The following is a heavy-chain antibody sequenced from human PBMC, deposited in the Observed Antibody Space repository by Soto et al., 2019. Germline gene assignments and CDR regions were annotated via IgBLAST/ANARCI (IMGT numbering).Heavy chain of an antibody. D-gene: IGHD2-2*01. CDR1: GGSISSGDYY. CDR3: ARVVFVVGGDAFDI. Sequence: SETLSLTCTVSGGSISSGDYYWSWIRQPPGKGLEWIGYIYYSGSTYYNPSLKSRVTISVDTSKNQFSLKLSSVTAADTAVYYCARVVFVVGGDAFDIWGQGTMVTVSS. CDR2: IYYSGST. V-gene: IGHV4-30-4*01. J-gene: IGHJ3*02.